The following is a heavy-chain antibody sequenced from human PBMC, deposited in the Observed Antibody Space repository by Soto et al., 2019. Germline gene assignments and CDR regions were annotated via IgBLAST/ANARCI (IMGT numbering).Heavy chain of an antibody. J-gene: IGHJ4*02. CDR3: ARVSGWYVLDY. Sequence: SVKGSCKASGDTFSGYAISWVRQAPGQGPEWMGGIIRIFGTANYAQKFQGRVTITADESTRTAHMELSSLRSEDTAVYYCARVSGWYVLDYWGQGTLVTVSS. V-gene: IGHV1-69*13. D-gene: IGHD6-19*01. CDR1: GDTFSGYA. CDR2: IIRIFGTA.